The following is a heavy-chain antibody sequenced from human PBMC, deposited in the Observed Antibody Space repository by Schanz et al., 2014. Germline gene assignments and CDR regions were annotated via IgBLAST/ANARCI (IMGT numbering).Heavy chain of an antibody. V-gene: IGHV1-18*04. D-gene: IGHD3-3*01. CDR3: ARNRMPSFWSGYPYFFDF. J-gene: IGHJ4*02. Sequence: QVQLVQSGPEVKKPGASVKVSCKASGYTFTSYGVSWVRQAPGQGLEWMGWIGTYTGNTNYAQRIQERITMTTDTSTSTVYMDLTSLKSADTAVYYCARNRMPSFWSGYPYFFDFWGQGTLVTVSS. CDR1: GYTFTSYG. CDR2: IGTYTGNT.